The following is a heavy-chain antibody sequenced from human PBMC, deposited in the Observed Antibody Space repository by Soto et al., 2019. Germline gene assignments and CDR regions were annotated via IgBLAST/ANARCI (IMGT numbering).Heavy chain of an antibody. V-gene: IGHV1-69*06. D-gene: IGHD6-25*01. CDR1: EDIFSSSG. CDR3: VRAAKRYFDY. CDR2: IIPVLGPA. Sequence: QAQVVQSGAEVIKPGSSVKVSCRASEDIFSSSGFSWVRQAPGLGLEWMGGIIPVLGPAFYAQKFQGRVTITADKSTSTAYLELTSLRSEDTAVYYCVRAAKRYFDYWGQGTLVTVSS. J-gene: IGHJ4*02.